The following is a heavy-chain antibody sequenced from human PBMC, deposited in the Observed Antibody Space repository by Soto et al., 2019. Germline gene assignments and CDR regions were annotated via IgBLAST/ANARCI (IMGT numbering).Heavy chain of an antibody. J-gene: IGHJ5*02. CDR3: ALSNTSMDWFDP. CDR2: MNPNSGNT. CDR1: GYTLTSYD. V-gene: IGHV1-8*01. Sequence: ASVKVSCKASGYTLTSYDINWVRQATGQGLEWMGWMNPNSGNTGYAQKFQGRVTMTRNTSISTAYMELSSLRSEDTAVYYCALSNTSMDWFDPWGQGTLVTVSS.